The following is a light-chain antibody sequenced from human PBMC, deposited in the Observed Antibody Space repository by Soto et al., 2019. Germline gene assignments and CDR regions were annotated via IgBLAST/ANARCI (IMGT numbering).Light chain of an antibody. J-gene: IGLJ1*01. CDR2: DVS. CDR3: SSYTSSSTYV. V-gene: IGLV2-14*01. Sequence: QSALTQPASVSGSPGQWITISCTGTSSNVGGYNYVSWYQQHPGKAPKLMIYDVSNRPSGVANRFSGSKSGNTASLTISGLHADDAADYYCSSYTSSSTYVFGTGTKLTVL. CDR1: SSNVGGYNY.